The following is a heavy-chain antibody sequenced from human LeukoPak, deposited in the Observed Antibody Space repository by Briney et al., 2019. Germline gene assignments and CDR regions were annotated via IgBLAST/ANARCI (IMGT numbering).Heavy chain of an antibody. CDR3: AAGYCSGGICYSGY. V-gene: IGHV4-34*01. J-gene: IGHJ4*02. D-gene: IGHD2-15*01. CDR2: INHSGST. CDR1: GGSFSGYY. Sequence: SETLSLTCAVYGGSFSGYYWSWIRQPPGKGLEWIGEINHSGSTNYNPSLKSRVTISVDTSKNQFSLKLSSVTAADTAVYYCAAGYCSGGICYSGYWGQGTLVTVSS.